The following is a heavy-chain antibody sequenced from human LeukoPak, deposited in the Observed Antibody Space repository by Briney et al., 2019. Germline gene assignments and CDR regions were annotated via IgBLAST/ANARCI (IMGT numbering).Heavy chain of an antibody. J-gene: IGHJ5*01. CDR3: AKTHCGGGSCDKFDS. CDR2: VYASATT. D-gene: IGHD2-21*01. Sequence: SKTLSLTCTVSGASISTYFWSWIRQPAGKRMEWIGRVYASATTYYNPSLRSRVTLSIDTSKNQFSLSLNSVTAADTAVYYCAKTHCGGGSCDKFDSWGQGTLVTVSS. V-gene: IGHV4-4*07. CDR1: GASISTYF.